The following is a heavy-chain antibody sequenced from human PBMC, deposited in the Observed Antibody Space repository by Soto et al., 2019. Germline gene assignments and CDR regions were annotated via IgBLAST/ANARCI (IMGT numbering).Heavy chain of an antibody. CDR3: ARARTTDDWGSYRFDWFDP. CDR1: GFTFSSYS. CDR2: ISSSSSTI. D-gene: IGHD3-16*02. Sequence: GSLRLSCAASGFTFSSYSMNWVRQAPGKGLEWGSYISSSSSTIYYADSGKGRFTISRDNAKNSLYLQMNSLRAEDTAVYYCARARTTDDWGSYRFDWFDPWGQGTLVTVSS. J-gene: IGHJ5*02. V-gene: IGHV3-48*01.